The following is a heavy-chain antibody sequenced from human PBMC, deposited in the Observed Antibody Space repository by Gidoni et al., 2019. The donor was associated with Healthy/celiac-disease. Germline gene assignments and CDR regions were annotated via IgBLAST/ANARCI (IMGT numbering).Heavy chain of an antibody. CDR2: ISGSGGST. CDR3: AKEITIFGVAYYYYGMDV. V-gene: IGHV3-23*01. CDR1: GFTFSSYA. D-gene: IGHD3-3*01. Sequence: EVQLLESGGGLVQPGGSLRLSCAASGFTFSSYAMSWVRQAPGKGLEWVSAISGSGGSTYYADSVKGRFTISRDNSKNTLYLQMNSLRAEDTAVYYCAKEITIFGVAYYYYGMDVWGQGTTVTVSS. J-gene: IGHJ6*02.